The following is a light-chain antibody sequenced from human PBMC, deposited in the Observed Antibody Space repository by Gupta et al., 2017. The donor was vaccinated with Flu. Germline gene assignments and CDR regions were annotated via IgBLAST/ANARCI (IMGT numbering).Light chain of an antibody. CDR1: NRDVGKYNL. V-gene: IGLV2-23*02. Sequence: SIPISCSGTNRDVGKYNLVSWYQQHPGKPNKLIIYEVSKWPSDTPPRFSGSTSGITASLTISGLPAEDAADYYCCSFAPDNTVVFGGGTSLTVL. CDR3: CSFAPDNTVV. J-gene: IGLJ3*02. CDR2: EVS.